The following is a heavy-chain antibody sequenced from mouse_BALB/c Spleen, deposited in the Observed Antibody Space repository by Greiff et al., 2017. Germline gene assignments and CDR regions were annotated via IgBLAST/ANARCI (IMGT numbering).Heavy chain of an antibody. Sequence: EVKLMESGPGLVKPSQSLSLTCTVTGYSITSDYAWNWIRQFPGNKLEWMGYISYSGSTSYNPSLKSRISITRDTSKNQFFLQLNSVTTEDTATYYCARDGNCDFDYWGQGTTLTVSS. CDR3: ARDGNCDFDY. V-gene: IGHV3-2*02. D-gene: IGHD2-1*01. J-gene: IGHJ2*01. CDR1: GYSITSDYA. CDR2: ISYSGST.